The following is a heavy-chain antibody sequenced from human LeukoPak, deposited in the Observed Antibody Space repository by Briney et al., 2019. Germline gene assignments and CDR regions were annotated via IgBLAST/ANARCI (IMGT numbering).Heavy chain of an antibody. CDR2: ISAYNGNT. V-gene: IGHV1-18*01. D-gene: IGHD4-23*01. Sequence: GASVKVSCKASGYTFTSYGISRVRQAPGQGLEWMGWISAYNGNTNYAQKLQGRVTMTTDTSTSTAYMELRSLRSDDTAVYYCARGSTVGGGFTDYCYYYMDVWGKGTTLTVSS. CDR3: ARGSTVGGGFTDYCYYYMDV. CDR1: GYTFTSYG. J-gene: IGHJ6*03.